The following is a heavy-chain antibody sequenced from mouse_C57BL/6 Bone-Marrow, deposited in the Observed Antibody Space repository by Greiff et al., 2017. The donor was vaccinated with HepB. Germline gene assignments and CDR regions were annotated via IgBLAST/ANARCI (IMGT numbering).Heavy chain of an antibody. V-gene: IGHV1-63*01. CDR2: IYPGGGYT. D-gene: IGHD2-10*01. CDR3: ARVLLYYFDY. CDR1: GYTFTNYW. J-gene: IGHJ2*01. Sequence: VQVVESGAELVRPGTSVKMSCKASGYTFTNYWIGWAKQRPGHGLEWIGDIYPGGGYTNYNEKFKGKATLTADKSSSTAYMQFSSLTSEDSAIYYCARVLLYYFDYWGQGTTLTVSS.